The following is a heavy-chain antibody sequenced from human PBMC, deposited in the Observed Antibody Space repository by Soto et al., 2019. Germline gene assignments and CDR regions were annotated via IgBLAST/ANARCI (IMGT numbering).Heavy chain of an antibody. D-gene: IGHD3-22*01. CDR3: ARVDDYYDSSGYYY. Sequence: GSVKVSCKASGYTFTSYGITWVRQAPGQGLEWMGWISAYNGNTNYAQKLQGRVTMTTDTSTSTAYMELRSLRSDDTAVYYCARVDDYYDSSGYYYWGQGTQVTVSS. J-gene: IGHJ4*02. CDR1: GYTFTSYG. CDR2: ISAYNGNT. V-gene: IGHV1-18*01.